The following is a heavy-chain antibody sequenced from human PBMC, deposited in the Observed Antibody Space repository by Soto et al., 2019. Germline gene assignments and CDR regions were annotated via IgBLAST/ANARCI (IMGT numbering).Heavy chain of an antibody. Sequence: PGESLKISCKGSGYSFTSYWISWVRQMPGKGLEWMGRIDPSDSYTNYSPSFQGHVTISADKSISTAYLQWSSLKASDTAMYYCARQPTDIVVVPAANSDDYYYGMDVWGQGTTVTVSS. J-gene: IGHJ6*02. V-gene: IGHV5-10-1*01. D-gene: IGHD2-2*01. CDR1: GYSFTSYW. CDR3: ARQPTDIVVVPAANSDDYYYGMDV. CDR2: IDPSDSYT.